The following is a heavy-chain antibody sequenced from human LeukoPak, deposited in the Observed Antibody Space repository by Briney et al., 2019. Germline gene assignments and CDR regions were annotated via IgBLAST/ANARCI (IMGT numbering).Heavy chain of an antibody. V-gene: IGHV4-59*01. CDR1: NGSISSFY. CDR2: IYYTGTT. Sequence: PSETLSLTCTVSNGSISSFYWTWIRQPPGKGLEWIGFIYYTGTTDYNPSLKSRVTISVDTSMNQFSLKLSSVTAADTAVYYCARGYGRYFDYWGQGTLVTVSS. D-gene: IGHD5-18*01. CDR3: ARGYGRYFDY. J-gene: IGHJ4*02.